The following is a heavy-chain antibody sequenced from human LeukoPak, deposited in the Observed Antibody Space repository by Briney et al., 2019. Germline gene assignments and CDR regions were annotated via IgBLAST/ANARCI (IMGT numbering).Heavy chain of an antibody. J-gene: IGHJ4*02. V-gene: IGHV4-34*01. CDR1: GGSFSGYY. Sequence: SETLTLTCAVYGGSFSGYYWSWIRQPPGKGLEWIGEINHSGSTNHNPSLKSRVTISVDTSKNHFALKLSSVTAAETAVYYCAKGRGLGADYWGRGTQVTVSS. CDR3: AKGRGLGADY. CDR2: INHSGST. D-gene: IGHD3-10*01.